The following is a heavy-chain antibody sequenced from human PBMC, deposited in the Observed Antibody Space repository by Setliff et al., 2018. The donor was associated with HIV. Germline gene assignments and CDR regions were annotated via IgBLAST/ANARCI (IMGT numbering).Heavy chain of an antibody. CDR1: GYTFTGYY. Sequence: GASVMVSCKASGYTFTGYYMHWVRQAPGQGLEWMGWINPNSGGTNYAQKFQGWVTMTRDTSISTAYMELSRLRSDDTAVYYCARTSSYSSGWSAKYAFDIWGQGTMVTVSS. CDR2: INPNSGGT. J-gene: IGHJ3*02. V-gene: IGHV1-2*04. D-gene: IGHD6-19*01. CDR3: ARTSSYSSGWSAKYAFDI.